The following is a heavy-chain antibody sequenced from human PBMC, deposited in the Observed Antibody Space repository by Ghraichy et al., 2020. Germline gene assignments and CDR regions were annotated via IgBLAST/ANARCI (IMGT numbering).Heavy chain of an antibody. Sequence: GGSLRLSCAASGFTFNSYAFHWVRQAPGKGLEWVALISYDGSNKHYADSVKGRFTISRDNSKSTLYLEMNSLPSEDAAVFYCARAQDSSGWYNWFDPWGQGTLVTVSS. CDR3: ARAQDSSGWYNWFDP. CDR1: GFTFNSYA. J-gene: IGHJ5*02. CDR2: ISYDGSNK. D-gene: IGHD6-19*01. V-gene: IGHV3-30-3*01.